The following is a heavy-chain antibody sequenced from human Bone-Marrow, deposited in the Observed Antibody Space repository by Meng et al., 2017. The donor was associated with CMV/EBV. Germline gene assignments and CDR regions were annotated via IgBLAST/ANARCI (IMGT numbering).Heavy chain of an antibody. CDR3: ARWNWNQQSFDY. CDR1: GYTLTELS. Sequence: ASVKVSCKVSGYTLTELSMHWVRQAPGKGLEWMGGFDPEDGETIYAQKFQGRVTITTDESTSTAYMELSSLRSEDTAVYYCARWNWNQQSFDYWGQGTLVTVSS. J-gene: IGHJ4*02. D-gene: IGHD1-1*01. V-gene: IGHV1-24*01. CDR2: FDPEDGET.